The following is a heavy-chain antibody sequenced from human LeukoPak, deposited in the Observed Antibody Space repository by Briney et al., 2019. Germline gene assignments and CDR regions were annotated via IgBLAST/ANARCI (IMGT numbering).Heavy chain of an antibody. Sequence: PSETLSLTXAVYGGSFSGYYWSWIRQPPGKGLEWIGEINHSGSTNYNPSLKSRVTISVDTSKNQFSLKLSSVTAADTAVYYCASDPYGDYDDGFDYWGQGTLVTVSS. D-gene: IGHD4-17*01. CDR2: INHSGST. CDR3: ASDPYGDYDDGFDY. CDR1: GGSFSGYY. J-gene: IGHJ4*02. V-gene: IGHV4-34*01.